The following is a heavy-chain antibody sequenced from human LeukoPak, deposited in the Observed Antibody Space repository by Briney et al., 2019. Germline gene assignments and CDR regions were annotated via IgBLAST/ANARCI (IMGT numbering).Heavy chain of an antibody. CDR1: GYSISSGHY. Sequence: SETLSLTCTVSGYSISSGHYWSWIRQPPGKGLEWIGEINHSGSTNYNPSLKSRVTISVDTSKNQFSLKLSSVTAADTAVYYCARGGTYYDFWSGYYTGWFDPWGQGTLVTVSS. CDR3: ARGGTYYDFWSGYYTGWFDP. CDR2: INHSGST. J-gene: IGHJ5*02. V-gene: IGHV4-38-2*02. D-gene: IGHD3-3*01.